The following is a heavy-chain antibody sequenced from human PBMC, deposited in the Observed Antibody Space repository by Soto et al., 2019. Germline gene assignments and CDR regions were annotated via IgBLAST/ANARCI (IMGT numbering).Heavy chain of an antibody. J-gene: IGHJ4*02. V-gene: IGHV1-69*01. CDR2: MIPILGTA. D-gene: IGHD6-19*01. CDR1: GGTFSSYA. CDR3: AREFGSSGWSAYFDY. Sequence: QVQLVQSGAEVKKPGSSVKVSCKASGGTFSSYAISWVRQAPGQGLEWMGGMIPILGTANYAQKFQGRVTITADESTSTAYMELSSLRSEDTAVYYCAREFGSSGWSAYFDYWGQGTLVTVSS.